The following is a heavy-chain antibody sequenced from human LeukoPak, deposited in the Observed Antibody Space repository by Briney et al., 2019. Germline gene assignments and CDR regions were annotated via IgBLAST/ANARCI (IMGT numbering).Heavy chain of an antibody. Sequence: SETLSLTCAVYGGSFSGYYWSWIRQPPGKGLEWIGEINHSGSTNYNPSLKSRVTISVDTSKNQFSLKLSSVTAADTAVYYCAGGRGKCSSTSCPHYYYMDVWGQRDHGHRLL. CDR2: INHSGST. CDR1: GGSFSGYY. CDR3: AGGRGKCSSTSCPHYYYMDV. J-gene: IGHJ6*03. D-gene: IGHD2-2*01. V-gene: IGHV4-34*01.